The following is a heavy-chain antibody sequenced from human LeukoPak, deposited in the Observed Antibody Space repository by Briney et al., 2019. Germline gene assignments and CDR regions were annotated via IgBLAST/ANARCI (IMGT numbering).Heavy chain of an antibody. J-gene: IGHJ5*02. V-gene: IGHV1-46*03. CDR3: AKDDAAVAGIWSSWFDP. Sequence: ASVKVSCKASGHTFTRYYIHWVRQAPGQGLEWMGIINPSGGSTSYAQKFQGRVTMTRDTSTSTVYMELSSLRSEDTAVYYCAKDDAAVAGIWSSWFDPWGQGTLVTVSS. D-gene: IGHD6-19*01. CDR2: INPSGGST. CDR1: GHTFTRYY.